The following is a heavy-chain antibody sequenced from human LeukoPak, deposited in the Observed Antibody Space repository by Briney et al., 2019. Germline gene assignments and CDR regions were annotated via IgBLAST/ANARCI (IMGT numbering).Heavy chain of an antibody. D-gene: IGHD3-9*01. CDR1: GDSMILSTYY. CDR2: IYHSGSA. V-gene: IGHV4-39*01. CDR3: ARLTLCRARYCDPPAGPRGFDS. Sequence: SETLSLTCTVSGDSMILSTYYCAWIRQPPAMGQGGIELIYHSGSAYYNPSLESRVAISVDTSKRQVSLRLTSVAPTDTSLYYCARLTLCRARYCDPPAGPRGFDSWGQGALVIVS. J-gene: IGHJ4*02.